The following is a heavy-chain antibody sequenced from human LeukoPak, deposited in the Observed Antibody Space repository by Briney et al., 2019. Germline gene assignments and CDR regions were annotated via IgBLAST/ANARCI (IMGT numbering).Heavy chain of an antibody. CDR3: ARGGLVVVVAATPSTTPGLLHWLDP. Sequence: ALVKVSCKASGYTFTSYGISWVRQAPGQGLEWMGWISAYNGNTKYAQKVLGRVTMTTDTSTSTAYMELRSLRSDDTAVYYCARGGLVVVVAATPSTTPGLLHWLDPWGQGTLVSVSS. J-gene: IGHJ5*02. V-gene: IGHV1-18*01. CDR1: GYTFTSYG. D-gene: IGHD2-15*01. CDR2: ISAYNGNT.